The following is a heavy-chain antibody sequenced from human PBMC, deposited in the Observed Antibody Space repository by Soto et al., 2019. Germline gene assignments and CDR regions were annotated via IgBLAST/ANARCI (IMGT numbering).Heavy chain of an antibody. V-gene: IGHV4-30-4*01. J-gene: IGHJ4*02. Sequence: QVQLQESGPGLVKPSQTLSLTCTVSGGSISTVDYWWSWIRQSPDIGLEWIGHIYDGGRTYSNPSLESRVTMSVDTSKSQLSLPLSSVSAADTAVYYCARGPSGDKVDSWGQGTLVTVSS. CDR2: IYDGGRT. CDR3: ARGPSGDKVDS. CDR1: GGSISTVDYW. D-gene: IGHD7-27*01.